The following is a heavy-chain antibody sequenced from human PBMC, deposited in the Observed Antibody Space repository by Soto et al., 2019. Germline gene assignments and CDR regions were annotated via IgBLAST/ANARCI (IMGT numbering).Heavy chain of an antibody. CDR2: ISYDGSNE. J-gene: IGHJ6*02. D-gene: IGHD2-2*01. CDR1: GFTLSNYG. CDR3: AKPHCNSTSCYQNYYYYYGMDV. Sequence: PGGSLRLSCAASGFTLSNYGMHWVRQAPGRGLEWVAFISYDGSNEYYADSVKGRFTISRDNSKNTLYMQMTSLRTEDTAVYYCAKPHCNSTSCYQNYYYYYGMDVWGQGTTVTVSS. V-gene: IGHV3-30*18.